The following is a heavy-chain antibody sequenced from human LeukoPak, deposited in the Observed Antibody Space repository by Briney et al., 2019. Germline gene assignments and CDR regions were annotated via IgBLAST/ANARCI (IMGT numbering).Heavy chain of an antibody. CDR2: VGTGGENI. J-gene: IGHJ3*02. V-gene: IGHV3-23*01. CDR1: GFTFSKHA. D-gene: IGHD1-26*01. Sequence: GGSLRLSCTASGFTFSKHAMNWVRQAPGKGLEWVSNVGTGGENISYADSVSGRFIISRDNSKNILYLQRNSLSRADTDVYYCARRGGTNGWGAFDIWGQGTMVTVSS. CDR3: ARRGGTNGWGAFDI.